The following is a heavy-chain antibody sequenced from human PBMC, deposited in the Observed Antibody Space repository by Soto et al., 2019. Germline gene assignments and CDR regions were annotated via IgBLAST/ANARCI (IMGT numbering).Heavy chain of an antibody. CDR1: GFTFSSYS. D-gene: IGHD2-2*01. CDR3: ARDRRPAAPRSLNWFDP. Sequence: EVQLVESGGGLVKPGGSLRLSCAASGFTFSSYSMNWVRQAPGKGLEWVSSISSSSSYIYYADSVTGRFTISRDNDKNSRYLQMNRLRAEDTAVYYCARDRRPAAPRSLNWFDPWGQGTLVTVSS. V-gene: IGHV3-21*01. CDR2: ISSSSSYI. J-gene: IGHJ5*02.